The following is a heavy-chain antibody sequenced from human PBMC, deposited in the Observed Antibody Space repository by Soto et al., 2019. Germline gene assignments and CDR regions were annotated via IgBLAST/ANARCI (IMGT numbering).Heavy chain of an antibody. Sequence: ASVKVSCKSSGYTFTRYGISWVRQAPGQGLEWMGWISAYNGNTNYAQKLQGRVTMTTDTSTSTAYMELRSLRSDDTAVYYCARERYCSSTSCYQNNWFDPWGQGTLVTVS. J-gene: IGHJ5*02. CDR3: ARERYCSSTSCYQNNWFDP. CDR2: ISAYNGNT. D-gene: IGHD2-2*01. V-gene: IGHV1-18*01. CDR1: GYTFTRYG.